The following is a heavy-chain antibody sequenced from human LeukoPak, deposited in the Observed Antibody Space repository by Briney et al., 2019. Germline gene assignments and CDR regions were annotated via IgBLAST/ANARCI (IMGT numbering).Heavy chain of an antibody. D-gene: IGHD4-11*01. V-gene: IGHV3-23*01. Sequence: GRSLRLSCAASGFTFSSYAMSWVRQAPGKGLEWVSAISGSGGSTYYADSVKGRFTISRDNSKNTLYLQMNSLRAEDTAVYYCAKDQLSNYGYYYYGMDVWGQGTTVTVSS. CDR1: GFTFSSYA. CDR2: ISGSGGST. J-gene: IGHJ6*02. CDR3: AKDQLSNYGYYYYGMDV.